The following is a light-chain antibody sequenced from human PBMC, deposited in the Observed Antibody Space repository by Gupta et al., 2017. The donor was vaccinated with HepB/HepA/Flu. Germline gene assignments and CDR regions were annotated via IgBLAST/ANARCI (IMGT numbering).Light chain of an antibody. CDR3: QQYYTSPCS. CDR2: WAS. CDR1: QSGLYSSNNKNY. Sequence: DLVMPPSPALLAVALGGRATINCKSSQSGLYSSNNKNYLAWYQQKPGQPPKLLIYWASTRESGVPDRFSGRGSGTDFTLTISSLQAEDVAVYYCQQYYTSPCSFGQGTKLEIK. J-gene: IGKJ2*04. V-gene: IGKV4-1*01.